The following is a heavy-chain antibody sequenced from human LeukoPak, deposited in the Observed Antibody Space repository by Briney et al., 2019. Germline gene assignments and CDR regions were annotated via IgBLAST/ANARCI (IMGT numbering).Heavy chain of an antibody. CDR3: ARVPYSGYHFDY. CDR2: ISSSGSYI. V-gene: IGHV3-21*01. J-gene: IGHJ4*02. D-gene: IGHD1-26*01. CDR1: EFTFSSYN. Sequence: SGGSLRLSCAASEFTFSSYNMNWVRQAPGKGLEWVSSISSSGSYIYYADSVKGRFTISRDNAKTSLYLQMNSLRAEDTAVYYCARVPYSGYHFDYWGQGTLVTVSS.